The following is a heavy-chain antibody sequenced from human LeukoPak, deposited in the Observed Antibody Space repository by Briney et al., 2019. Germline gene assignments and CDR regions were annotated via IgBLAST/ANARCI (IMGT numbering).Heavy chain of an antibody. CDR3: ARKGVGRSYYGSGSYYQSYFDY. J-gene: IGHJ4*02. CDR1: GFTFSSYE. CDR2: ISSSGSTI. D-gene: IGHD3-10*01. Sequence: PGGSLRLSCAASGFTFSSYEMNWVRQAPGKGLEWVSYISSSGSTIYYADSVKGRFTISRDNSKNTLYLQMNSLRAEDTAVYYCARKGVGRSYYGSGSYYQSYFDYWGQGTLVTVSS. V-gene: IGHV3-48*03.